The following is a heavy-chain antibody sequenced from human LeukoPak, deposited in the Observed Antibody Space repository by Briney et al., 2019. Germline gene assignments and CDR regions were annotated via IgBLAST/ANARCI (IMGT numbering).Heavy chain of an antibody. Sequence: SETLSLTFTVSADSISSYYCSCIRQPPGKGLEWIAYNYYSGSTNYNPSLKSRLTISVDTSKHQFSPKLSSVTATDTAVYYCARTRIPYFDYWGQGTLVTVSS. CDR1: ADSISSYY. V-gene: IGHV4-59*08. D-gene: IGHD2-21*01. J-gene: IGHJ4*02. CDR3: ARTRIPYFDY. CDR2: NYYSGST.